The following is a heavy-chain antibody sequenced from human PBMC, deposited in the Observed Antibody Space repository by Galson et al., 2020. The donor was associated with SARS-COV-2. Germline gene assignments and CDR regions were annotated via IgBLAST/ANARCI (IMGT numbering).Heavy chain of an antibody. CDR2: ISGSGGTT. D-gene: IGHD3-22*01. J-gene: IGHJ3*02. CDR3: ANCGTYYNDRRGAFDI. CDR1: GFTFSSNA. V-gene: IGHV3-23*01. Sequence: TGGYLRLSCAASGFTFSSNAMSWVRQAPGKGLEWVTVISGSGGTTYYADSVKGRFTISRDNSQNELYLQMKSLRAEDTAVYYCANCGTYYNDRRGAFDIWGQGTMVTVSS.